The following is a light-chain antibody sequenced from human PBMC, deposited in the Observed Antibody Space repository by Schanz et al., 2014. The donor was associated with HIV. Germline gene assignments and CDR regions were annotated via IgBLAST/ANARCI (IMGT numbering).Light chain of an antibody. J-gene: IGLJ3*02. CDR3: AAWDDSLNGLV. CDR1: SSNVGGNT. Sequence: QSVLTQPPSASGTPGQRVTISCSGGSSNVGGNTVSWYQQLPGAAPTLLVYDDSQRPSGVPDRFSASKFDTSARLAISGLQSEDEADYYCAAWDDSLNGLVFGGGTKVTVL. CDR2: DDS. V-gene: IGLV1-44*01.